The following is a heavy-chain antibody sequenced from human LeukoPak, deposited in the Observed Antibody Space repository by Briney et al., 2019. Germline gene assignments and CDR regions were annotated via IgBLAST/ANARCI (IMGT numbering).Heavy chain of an antibody. CDR3: AKDPGYCSSTSCYPGY. Sequence: GGSLRLSSAASGFTFSSYGMHWVRQAPGKGLEWVAFIRYDGSNKYYADSVKGRFTISRDNSKNTLYLQMNSLRAEDTAVYYCAKDPGYCSSTSCYPGYWGQGTLVTVSS. D-gene: IGHD2-2*01. J-gene: IGHJ4*02. CDR2: IRYDGSNK. V-gene: IGHV3-30*02. CDR1: GFTFSSYG.